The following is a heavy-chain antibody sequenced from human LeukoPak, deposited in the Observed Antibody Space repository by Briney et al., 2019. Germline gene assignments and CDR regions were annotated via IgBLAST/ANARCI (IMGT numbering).Heavy chain of an antibody. J-gene: IGHJ3*02. CDR2: IRYDGSNK. Sequence: GGSLRLSCAGSGFTFSNYGIHWVRQAPGKGLEWVAYIRYDGSNKYYADSVKGRFTISRDNAKNSLYLQMNSLRAEDTALYYCAKVLDYGDYWGAFDIWGQGTMVTVST. CDR1: GFTFSNYG. D-gene: IGHD4-17*01. CDR3: AKVLDYGDYWGAFDI. V-gene: IGHV3-30*02.